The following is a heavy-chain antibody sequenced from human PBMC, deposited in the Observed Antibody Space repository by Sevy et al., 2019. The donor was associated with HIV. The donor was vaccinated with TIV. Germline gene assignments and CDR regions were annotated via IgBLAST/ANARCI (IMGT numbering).Heavy chain of an antibody. CDR3: ARVGSSSEVDY. CDR2: IYYSGST. CDR1: GGSISSYY. Sequence: SETLSLTCTVSGGSISSYYWSWIRQPPGKGLEWIGYIYYSGSTNYNPSLKSRVTISLDMSKNQFSLRLSSVTAADTAVYYCARVGSSSEVDYWGQGTLVTVSS. J-gene: IGHJ4*02. D-gene: IGHD6-6*01. V-gene: IGHV4-59*01.